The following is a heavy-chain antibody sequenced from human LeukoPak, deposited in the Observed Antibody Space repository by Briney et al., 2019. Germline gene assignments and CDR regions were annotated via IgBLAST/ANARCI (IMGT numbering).Heavy chain of an antibody. CDR2: ISGSGST. J-gene: IGHJ6*02. CDR3: AKPHRAPYYYGVDV. Sequence: GGSLRLSCAASGFTFSTYVMKWVRQAPGKGLEWVSTISGSGSTYYADSVKGRFTISRDNSKNTLYLQMDSLRAEDTAVYYCAKPHRAPYYYGVDVWGQGTTVTVSS. CDR1: GFTFSTYV. V-gene: IGHV3-23*01.